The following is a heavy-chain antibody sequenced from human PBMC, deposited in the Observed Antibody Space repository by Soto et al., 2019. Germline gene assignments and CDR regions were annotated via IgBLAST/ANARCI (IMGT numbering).Heavy chain of an antibody. D-gene: IGHD3-9*01. Sequence: PSETLSLTCTVSGGSISSSSYYWGWIRQPPGKGLEWIGSIYYSGSTYYNPSLKSRVTISVDTSKNQFSLKLSSVTAADTAVYYCATKGATYYDILTGYYNPDYFDYWGQGTLVTVS. CDR2: IYYSGST. J-gene: IGHJ4*02. CDR3: ATKGATYYDILTGYYNPDYFDY. V-gene: IGHV4-39*01. CDR1: GGSISSSSYY.